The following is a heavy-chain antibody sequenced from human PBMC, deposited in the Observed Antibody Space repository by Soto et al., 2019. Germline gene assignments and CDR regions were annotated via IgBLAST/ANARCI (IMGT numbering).Heavy chain of an antibody. D-gene: IGHD6-13*01. J-gene: IGHJ4*02. Sequence: GGSLRLSCTASGFTFGNYAMSWFRQAPGKGLEWVAFIRSKGYGGTTEYAESVKGRFTIKNDNTKSIAYLQMNSLKTEDTALYYGTGGSYSSSWSTIDYWGQGTLVTVSS. V-gene: IGHV3-49*03. CDR3: TGGSYSSSWSTIDY. CDR2: IRSKGYGGTT. CDR1: GFTFGNYA.